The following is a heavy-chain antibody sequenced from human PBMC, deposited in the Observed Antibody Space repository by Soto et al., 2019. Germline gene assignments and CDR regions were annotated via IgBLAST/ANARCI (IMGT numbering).Heavy chain of an antibody. CDR2: IDAGNGNT. Sequence: GASVKVSCKASGYTFTSYAMHWVRQAPGQRLEWMGWIDAGNGNTKYSQKFQGRVTITRDTSASTAYMELNSLKVEDTALYYCAKDLPGELLPTCFDSWGQGTLVNVSS. V-gene: IGHV1-3*01. J-gene: IGHJ5*01. CDR3: AKDLPGELLPTCFDS. D-gene: IGHD1-26*01. CDR1: GYTFTSYA.